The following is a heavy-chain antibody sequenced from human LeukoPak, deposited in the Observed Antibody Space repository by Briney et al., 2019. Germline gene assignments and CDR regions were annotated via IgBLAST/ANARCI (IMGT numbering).Heavy chain of an antibody. V-gene: IGHV4-39*01. CDR1: GGSISSSIYY. CDR2: IYYSGST. D-gene: IGHD3-9*01. Sequence: SETLSLTCTVSGGSISSSIYYWGWIRQPPGKGLEWIGSIYYSGSTYYNPSLNSRVTISVDTSKNQFSLKLSSVTAADTAVYYCARRGYDILTGFDYFDYWGQGTLVTVSS. J-gene: IGHJ4*02. CDR3: ARRGYDILTGFDYFDY.